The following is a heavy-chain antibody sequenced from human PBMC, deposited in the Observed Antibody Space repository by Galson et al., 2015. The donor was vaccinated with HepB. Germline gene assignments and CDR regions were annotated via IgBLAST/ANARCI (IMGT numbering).Heavy chain of an antibody. D-gene: IGHD1-7*01. J-gene: IGHJ6*02. V-gene: IGHV3-30-3*01. CDR1: GFTFSSYA. CDR3: ARDVTGTSSYYYYGMDV. Sequence: SLRLSCAASGFTFSSYAMHWVRQAPGKGLEWVAVISYDGSNKYYADSVKGRFTISRDNSKNTLYLQMNSLRAEDTAVYYCARDVTGTSSYYYYGMDVWGQGTTVTVSS. CDR2: ISYDGSNK.